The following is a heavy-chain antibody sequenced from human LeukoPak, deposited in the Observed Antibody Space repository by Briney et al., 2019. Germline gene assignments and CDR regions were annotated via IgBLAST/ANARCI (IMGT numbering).Heavy chain of an antibody. D-gene: IGHD6-13*01. J-gene: IGHJ4*02. CDR3: ARTYSSSWFDY. V-gene: IGHV3-33*07. CDR1: GFTLSRYA. Sequence: EGSLRLSCAASGFTLSRYAMYWVRQAPGKGLEWVAVIWHDGSNEYYADSVKGRFTISRDNSKNTLYLQMNSLRAEDTAVYYCARTYSSSWFDYWGQGTLVTVSS. CDR2: IWHDGSNE.